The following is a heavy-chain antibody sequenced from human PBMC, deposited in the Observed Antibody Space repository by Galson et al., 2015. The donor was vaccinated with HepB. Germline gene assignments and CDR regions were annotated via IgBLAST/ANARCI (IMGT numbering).Heavy chain of an antibody. CDR2: IYYSGST. CDR1: GGSVSSGSYY. Sequence: TLSLTCTVSGGSVSSGSYYWSWIRQPPGKGLEWIGYIYYSGSTNYNPSLKSRVTISVDTSKNQFSLKLSSVTAADTAVYYCARDRERGTVVPAARRYYYYYGMDVWGQGTTVTVSS. V-gene: IGHV4-61*01. CDR3: ARDRERGTVVPAARRYYYYYGMDV. J-gene: IGHJ6*02. D-gene: IGHD2-2*01.